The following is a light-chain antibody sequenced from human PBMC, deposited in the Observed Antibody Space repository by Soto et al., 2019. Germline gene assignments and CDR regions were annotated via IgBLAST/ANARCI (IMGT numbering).Light chain of an antibody. CDR1: QSISSW. Sequence: DIQMTQSPSTLSASVGDRVTITCRASQSISSWLAWYQQKPGEAPKLLIYKASSLDSGVPSRFSGSGSGTEFTLTISSLQPDDCAAYYWQQYSVYSWTFGQGTKVEIK. V-gene: IGKV1-5*03. CDR3: QQYSVYSWT. J-gene: IGKJ1*01. CDR2: KAS.